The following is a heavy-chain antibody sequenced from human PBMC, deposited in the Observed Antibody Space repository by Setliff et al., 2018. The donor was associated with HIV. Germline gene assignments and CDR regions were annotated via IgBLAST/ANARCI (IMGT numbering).Heavy chain of an antibody. V-gene: IGHV4-59*11. CDR2: VFYTGGT. CDR3: AKTIRGYISGDYMDV. Sequence: SETLSLTCTISGGSITSHYWSWIRQPPGKGLEWIGYVFYTGGTNYRPSLRGRVTISVDTSKNHFSLKLSSVTAADTAVYYCAKTIRGYISGDYMDVWGKGTTVTVSS. CDR1: GGSITSHY. J-gene: IGHJ6*03. D-gene: IGHD5-18*01.